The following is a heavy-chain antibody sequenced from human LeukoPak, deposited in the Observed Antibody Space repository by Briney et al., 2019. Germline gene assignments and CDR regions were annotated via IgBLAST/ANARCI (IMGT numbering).Heavy chain of an antibody. CDR3: ARETSAGATGDYSDY. CDR1: GFTFNDYY. D-gene: IGHD1-26*01. J-gene: IGHJ4*02. Sequence: GGSLRLSCAASGFTFNDYYMTWVRQAPEKGLEWVSHISGSGITIYYANSVKGRFTISRDNAKRSLYLHMNSLRVEDTAFYFCARETSAGATGDYSDYWGQGALVTVSS. V-gene: IGHV3-11*01. CDR2: ISGSGITI.